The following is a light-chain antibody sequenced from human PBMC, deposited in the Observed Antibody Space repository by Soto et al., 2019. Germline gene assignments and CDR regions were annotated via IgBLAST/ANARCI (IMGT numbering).Light chain of an antibody. CDR3: QKYDTYPLT. V-gene: IGKV1-5*03. CDR2: KAS. CDR1: QSFTNW. Sequence: DIQMSQSPSTLSASVGDRVIITCRAGQSFTNWLAWHQKKPGKAPELLISKASILESGVPSRFSGSGSGTEFTLTISSLQPEDFAVYYCQKYDTYPLTFGQGTQLESK. J-gene: IGKJ2*01.